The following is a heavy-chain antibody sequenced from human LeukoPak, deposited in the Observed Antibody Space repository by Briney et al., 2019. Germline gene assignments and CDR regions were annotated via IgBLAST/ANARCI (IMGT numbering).Heavy chain of an antibody. J-gene: IGHJ6*02. CDR2: ISYDGSNK. CDR3: ARDECRNYYDFWSGYYHYYYGMDV. D-gene: IGHD3-3*01. Sequence: GGSLRLSCAASGFTFSSYAMHWVRQAPGKGLEWVAVISYDGSNKYYADSVKGRFTISRDNSKNTLYLQMNSLRAEDTAVYYCARDECRNYYDFWSGYYHYYYGMDVWGQGTTVTVSS. CDR1: GFTFSSYA. V-gene: IGHV3-30-3*01.